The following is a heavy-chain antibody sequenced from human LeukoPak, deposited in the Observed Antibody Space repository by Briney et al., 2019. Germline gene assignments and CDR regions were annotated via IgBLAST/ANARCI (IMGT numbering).Heavy chain of an antibody. D-gene: IGHD6-13*01. CDR3: ARADRSSSSFCDY. J-gene: IGHJ4*02. CDR1: GFTFSDYA. V-gene: IGHV3-23*01. CDR2: LSGSGAGT. Sequence: PGGSLRLSCAASGFTFSDYALGWVRQAPGRGLEWVATLSGSGAGTYYSDSVQGRFTISRDNSKRTLFLQMNSLRAEDTAVYYCARADRSSSSFCDYWGQGTLVTVSS.